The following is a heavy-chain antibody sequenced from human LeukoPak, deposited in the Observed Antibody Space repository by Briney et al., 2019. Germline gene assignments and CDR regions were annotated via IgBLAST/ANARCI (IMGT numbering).Heavy chain of an antibody. V-gene: IGHV3-48*03. J-gene: IGHJ6*04. CDR1: GFTFSSYE. Sequence: GGSLRLSCAASGFTFSSYEMNWVRQAPGKGLEWVSYISSSGSTIYYADSVKGRFTISRDNAKNSLYLQMNSLRAEDTAVYYCARADGGIVVVPAAMGYYYYGMDVWGKGTTVTVSS. CDR3: ARADGGIVVVPAAMGYYYYGMDV. CDR2: ISSSGSTI. D-gene: IGHD2-2*01.